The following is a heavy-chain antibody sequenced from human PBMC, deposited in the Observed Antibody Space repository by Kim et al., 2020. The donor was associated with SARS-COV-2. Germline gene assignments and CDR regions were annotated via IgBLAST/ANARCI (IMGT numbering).Heavy chain of an antibody. D-gene: IGHD3-22*01. Sequence: SETLSLTCTVSGGSVSSGSYYWSWIRQPPGKGLEWIGYIYYSGSTNYSPSLKSRVTISVDTSKNQFSLKLSSVTAADTAVYYCARVPYYYDSSGYYYGSYYYYGMDVWGQGTTVTVSS. CDR3: ARVPYYYDSSGYYYGSYYYYGMDV. CDR1: GGSVSSGSYY. J-gene: IGHJ6*02. V-gene: IGHV4-61*01. CDR2: IYYSGST.